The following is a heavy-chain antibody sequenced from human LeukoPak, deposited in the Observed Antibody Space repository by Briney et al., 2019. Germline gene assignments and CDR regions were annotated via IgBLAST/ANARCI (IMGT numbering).Heavy chain of an antibody. CDR1: GFTFSSYS. D-gene: IGHD3-3*01. J-gene: IGHJ4*02. Sequence: PGGSLRLSCAASGFTFSSYSMNWVRQAPGKGLEWVSSISSSSSYIYYADSVKGRFTISRDNAKNSLYLQMNSLRVEDTAVYYCACGVRTIFGVVTDYWGQGTLVTVSS. CDR2: ISSSSSYI. CDR3: ACGVRTIFGVVTDY. V-gene: IGHV3-21*01.